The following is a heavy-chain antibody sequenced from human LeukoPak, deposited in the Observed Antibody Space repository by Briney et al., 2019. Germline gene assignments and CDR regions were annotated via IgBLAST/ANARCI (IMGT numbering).Heavy chain of an antibody. J-gene: IGHJ4*02. CDR3: ARGYYYDSRGYYPDH. V-gene: IGHV3-7*01. Sequence: PGGSLRLSCAASGFTFSSYWMSWVRQAPGQGLEWVANIKQDGSEKYYVDSVKGRFTFSRDNAKNSMYLQMNSLRAEDTAVYYCARGYYYDSRGYYPDHWGQGTLVTVSS. D-gene: IGHD3-22*01. CDR2: IKQDGSEK. CDR1: GFTFSSYW.